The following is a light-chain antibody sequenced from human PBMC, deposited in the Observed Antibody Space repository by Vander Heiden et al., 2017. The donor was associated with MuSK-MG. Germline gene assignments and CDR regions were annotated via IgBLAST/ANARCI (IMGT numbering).Light chain of an antibody. Sequence: DFVMTQSPDSLTVSLGERAPINCKSSQSVLYSSNNKNYLAWYQQKPGQPPKLLIYWASTRESGVPDRFSGSGSETDFTLTISSLQAEDVAVYYCQQYYSTPLTFGQGTKVEIK. J-gene: IGKJ1*01. V-gene: IGKV4-1*01. CDR1: QSVLYSSNNKNY. CDR3: QQYYSTPLT. CDR2: WAS.